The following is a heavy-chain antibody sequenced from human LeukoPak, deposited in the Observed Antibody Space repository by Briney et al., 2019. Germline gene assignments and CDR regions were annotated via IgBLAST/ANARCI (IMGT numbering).Heavy chain of an antibody. Sequence: PSETLSLTCTVSGGSITSSSYYWGWIRQPPGKGLEWIGSIYYSGSTYYNPSLKSRVTISVDTSKNQFSLKLSSVTAADTAVYYCARGITPPDYWGQGNLVTVSS. CDR3: ARGITPPDY. J-gene: IGHJ4*02. CDR2: IYYSGST. CDR1: GGSITSSSYY. V-gene: IGHV4-39*07.